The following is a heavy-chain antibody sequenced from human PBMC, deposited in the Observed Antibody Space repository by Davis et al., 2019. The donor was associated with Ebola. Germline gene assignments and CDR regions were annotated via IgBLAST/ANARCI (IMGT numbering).Heavy chain of an antibody. CDR3: ARGGGSYSADY. J-gene: IGHJ4*02. D-gene: IGHD1-26*01. CDR2: INPHNGNT. Sequence: ASVKVSCKASGYTFTSYGITWVRQAPGQGLEWMGWINPHNGNTNYAQNVQGRVTMTTDTSTSTAYMEVGILRSDDTAVYYCARGGGSYSADYWGQGTLVTVSS. CDR1: GYTFTSYG. V-gene: IGHV1-18*04.